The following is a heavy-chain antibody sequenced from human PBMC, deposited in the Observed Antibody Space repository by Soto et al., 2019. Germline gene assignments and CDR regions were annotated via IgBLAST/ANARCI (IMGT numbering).Heavy chain of an antibody. Sequence: SETLSLTCTVSGGSISSYYWSWIRQPPGKGLEWIGYIYYSGSTNYNPSLKSRVTISVDTSKNQFSLKLSSVTAADTAVYYCARGYSSGWPDYWGQGTLVTSPQ. V-gene: IGHV4-59*01. CDR2: IYYSGST. J-gene: IGHJ4*02. CDR3: ARGYSSGWPDY. CDR1: GGSISSYY. D-gene: IGHD6-19*01.